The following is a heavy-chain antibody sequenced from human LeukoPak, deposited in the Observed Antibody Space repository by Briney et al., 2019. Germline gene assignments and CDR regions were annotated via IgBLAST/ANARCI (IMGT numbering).Heavy chain of an antibody. Sequence: SETLSLTCTVSGGSISNYYWTWIRQPPGKGLEWIGYIYYSGKNNYNPSLKSRVTISVDTSKNQFSLKMSSVTAADTGVYYRARYSGYESYNLFGPWGEGTLVSVSS. CDR1: GGSISNYY. CDR2: IYYSGKN. J-gene: IGHJ5*02. CDR3: ARYSGYESYNLFGP. V-gene: IGHV4-59*01. D-gene: IGHD5-12*01.